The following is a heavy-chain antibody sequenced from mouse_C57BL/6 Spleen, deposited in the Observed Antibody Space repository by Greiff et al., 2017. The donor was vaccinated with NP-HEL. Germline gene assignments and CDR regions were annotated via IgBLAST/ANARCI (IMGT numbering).Heavy chain of an antibody. Sequence: EVQRVESGGGLVKPGGSLKLSCAASGFTFSDYGMHWVRQAPEKGLEWVAYISSGSSTIYYADTVKGRFTISRDNAKNTLFLQMTSLRSEDTAMYYCARRVITTVVDAMDYWGQGTSVTVSS. V-gene: IGHV5-17*01. CDR1: GFTFSDYG. CDR3: ARRVITTVVDAMDY. CDR2: ISSGSSTI. D-gene: IGHD1-1*01. J-gene: IGHJ4*01.